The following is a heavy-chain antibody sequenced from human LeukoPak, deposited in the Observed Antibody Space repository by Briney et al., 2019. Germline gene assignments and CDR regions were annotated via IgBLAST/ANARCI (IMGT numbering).Heavy chain of an antibody. J-gene: IGHJ3*02. CDR1: GGSISSYY. Sequence: SETLSLTCTVSGGSISSYYWSWIRQPPGKGLEWIGYIYYSGSTNYNPSLKSRVTISVDTSKNQFSLKLSSVTAADTAVYYCARAWLSSSGTDAFVIWGQGTMVTVSS. CDR2: IYYSGST. V-gene: IGHV4-59*01. CDR3: ARAWLSSSGTDAFVI. D-gene: IGHD3-22*01.